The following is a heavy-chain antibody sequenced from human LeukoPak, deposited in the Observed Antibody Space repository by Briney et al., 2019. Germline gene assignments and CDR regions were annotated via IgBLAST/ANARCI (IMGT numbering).Heavy chain of an antibody. V-gene: IGHV1-8*01. D-gene: IGHD4-17*01. CDR1: GYTFTSYD. CDR2: MNPNSGNT. Sequence: ASVKVSCKASGYTFTSYDINWVRQATGQVLEWMGWMNPNSGNTGYAQKFQGRVTMTRNTSISTAYMELSSLRSEDTAVYYCAVGVYGDYENWFDPWGQGTLVTVSS. J-gene: IGHJ5*02. CDR3: AVGVYGDYENWFDP.